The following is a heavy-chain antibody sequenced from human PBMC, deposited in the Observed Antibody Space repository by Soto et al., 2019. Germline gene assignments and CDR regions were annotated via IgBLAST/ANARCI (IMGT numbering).Heavy chain of an antibody. Sequence: GSLRLSCASSGFTLSMSAVNWVRQAPGKGLEWVSYISDSGDRTYYADSVKGRFTISRDRSKNTVSLQVDSLRAEDTAVYYCAKDRGIIVKAGDAFDVWGQGTKVTVSS. D-gene: IGHD3-16*02. V-gene: IGHV3-23*01. CDR2: ISDSGDRT. J-gene: IGHJ3*01. CDR3: AKDRGIIVKAGDAFDV. CDR1: GFTLSMSA.